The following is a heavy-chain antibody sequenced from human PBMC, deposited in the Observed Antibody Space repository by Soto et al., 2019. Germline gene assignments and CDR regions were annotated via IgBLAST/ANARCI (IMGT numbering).Heavy chain of an antibody. CDR2: ISSSGSTI. V-gene: IGHV3-48*03. J-gene: IGHJ4*02. CDR1: GFTFSSYE. Sequence: PGGSLRLSCAASGFTFSSYEMNWVRQAPGKGLEWVSYISSSGSTIYYADSVKGRFTISRDNAKNSLYLQMNSLRAEDTAVYYCARESYSSPDPIDYWGQGTLVTVSS. D-gene: IGHD6-13*01. CDR3: ARESYSSPDPIDY.